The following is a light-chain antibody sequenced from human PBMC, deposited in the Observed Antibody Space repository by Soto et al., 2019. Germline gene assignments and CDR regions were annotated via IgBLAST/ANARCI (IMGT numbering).Light chain of an antibody. CDR3: QQSYSTPRT. V-gene: IGKV1-33*01. CDR2: DAS. CDR1: QDISNY. J-gene: IGKJ1*01. Sequence: DIQMTQSRSSLSSCVGDRFTITGEASQDISNYLNWYQQKPGKAPKLLIYDASNLETGVPSRFSGSGSGTDFTFTISSLQPEDFATYYCQQSYSTPRTFGQGTKVDIK.